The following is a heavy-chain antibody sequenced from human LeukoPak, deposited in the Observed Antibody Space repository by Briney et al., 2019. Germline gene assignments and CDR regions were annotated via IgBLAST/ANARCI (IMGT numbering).Heavy chain of an antibody. CDR1: GYTFTGYY. V-gene: IGHV1-2*02. Sequence: ASVKVSCKASGYTFTGYYTHWVRQAPGQGLEWMGWINPNSGGTNYAQKFQGRVTMTRDTSISTAYMELSRLRSDDTAVYYCARDSDILTGTDAFDIWGQGTMVTVSS. D-gene: IGHD3-9*01. CDR2: INPNSGGT. CDR3: ARDSDILTGTDAFDI. J-gene: IGHJ3*02.